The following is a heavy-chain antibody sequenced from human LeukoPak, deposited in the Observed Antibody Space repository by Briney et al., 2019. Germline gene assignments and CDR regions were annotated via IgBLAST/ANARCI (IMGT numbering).Heavy chain of an antibody. Sequence: SETLSLTCAVYGGSFSGYYWSWIRQPPGKGLEWIGEINHSGSTNYNPSLKSRVTISVDTSKNQFSLKLSSVPAADTAVYYCARGGYDILTAYYYYYYYMDVWGKGTTVTVSS. CDR1: GGSFSGYY. J-gene: IGHJ6*03. CDR3: ARGGYDILTAYYYYYYYMDV. CDR2: INHSGST. D-gene: IGHD3-9*01. V-gene: IGHV4-34*01.